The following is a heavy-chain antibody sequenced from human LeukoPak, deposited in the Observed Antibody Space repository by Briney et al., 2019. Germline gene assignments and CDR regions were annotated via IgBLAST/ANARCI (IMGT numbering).Heavy chain of an antibody. J-gene: IGHJ4*02. CDR1: GYTFTSYA. D-gene: IGHD5-18*01. CDR3: ARDSYSYGPQPKVFDFDY. V-gene: IGHV7-4-1*02. CDR2: INTNTGNP. Sequence: GASVKVSCKASGYTFTSYAMNWVRQAPGQGLEWMGWINTNTGNPTYAQGFTGRFVFSLDTSVSTAYLQISSLKAEDTAVYYCARDSYSYGPQPKVFDFDYWGQGTLVTVSS.